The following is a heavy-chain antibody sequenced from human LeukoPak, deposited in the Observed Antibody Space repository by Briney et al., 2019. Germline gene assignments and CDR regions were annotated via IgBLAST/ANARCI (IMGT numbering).Heavy chain of an antibody. D-gene: IGHD6-19*01. Sequence: PSESLSLTCTVSGASISSDYWSWIRQSPGKGLEWIGHIYYSGTTSYNPSLKSRVTISVDTSKNQFSLKLNSVTAADTAVYYCATYSTGFDIWGQGTVVTVSS. J-gene: IGHJ3*02. CDR2: IYYSGTT. CDR1: GASISSDY. V-gene: IGHV4-59*08. CDR3: ATYSTGFDI.